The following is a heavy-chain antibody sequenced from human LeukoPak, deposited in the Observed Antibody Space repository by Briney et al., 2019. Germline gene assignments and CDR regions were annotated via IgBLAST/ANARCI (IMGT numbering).Heavy chain of an antibody. V-gene: IGHV1-69*06. CDR1: GGTFSSYA. Sequence: GSSVTVSCTASGGTFSSYAISWVRQAPGQGLEWMGRIIPIFGTANYAQKFQGRVTITADKSTSTAYMELSSLRSEDTAVYYCARYSSGYSYWYFDLWGRGTLVTASS. J-gene: IGHJ2*01. CDR2: IIPIFGTA. D-gene: IGHD6-19*01. CDR3: ARYSSGYSYWYFDL.